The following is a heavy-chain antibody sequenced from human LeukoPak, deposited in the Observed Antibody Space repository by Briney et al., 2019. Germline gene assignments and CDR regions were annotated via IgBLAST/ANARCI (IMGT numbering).Heavy chain of an antibody. CDR1: GGSVSSGSYY. CDR2: IYYSGNT. D-gene: IGHD1-26*01. V-gene: IGHV4-61*01. CDR3: ARAAYSGSYHSDY. Sequence: SETLSLICTVSGGSVSSGSYYWSWIRQPPGRGLEWIGYIYYSGNTNYNPSLKSRVTISVDTSKNQFSLKLSSVTAADTAVYYCARAAYSGSYHSDYWGQGTLVTVSS. J-gene: IGHJ4*02.